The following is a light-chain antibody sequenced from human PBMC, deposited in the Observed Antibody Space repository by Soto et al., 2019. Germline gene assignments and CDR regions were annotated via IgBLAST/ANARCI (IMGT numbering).Light chain of an antibody. J-gene: IGLJ1*01. CDR1: SSDVGGYNY. V-gene: IGLV2-14*01. Sequence: QSALTQPASVSGSPGQWITISCTGTSSDVGGYNYVSWYQLHPGKAPKLIIYEVSHRPSGASNHFSGYKSGNTASLTISGLQAEDEADYYCSSYTSTSTPCVFGTGTKLTVL. CDR2: EVS. CDR3: SSYTSTSTPCV.